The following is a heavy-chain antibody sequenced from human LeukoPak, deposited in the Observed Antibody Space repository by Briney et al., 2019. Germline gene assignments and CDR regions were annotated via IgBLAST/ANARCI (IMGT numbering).Heavy chain of an antibody. Sequence: SETLSLTCTVSGGSISSYYWSWIRQPPGKRLEWIGHIYYSGSTNYSPSLKSRVTMSVDTSKNQFSLNLSSVTAADTAVYYCASRGYSYGLPFDYWGQGTLVTVSS. J-gene: IGHJ4*02. CDR2: IYYSGST. CDR3: ASRGYSYGLPFDY. D-gene: IGHD5-18*01. V-gene: IGHV4-59*08. CDR1: GGSISSYY.